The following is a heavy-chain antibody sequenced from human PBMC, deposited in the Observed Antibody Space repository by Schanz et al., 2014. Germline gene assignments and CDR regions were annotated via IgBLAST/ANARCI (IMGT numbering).Heavy chain of an antibody. D-gene: IGHD3-3*01. CDR1: GGSISSFY. V-gene: IGHV4-59*08. J-gene: IGHJ5*02. CDR3: AKFLYDDPS. CDR2: IHQSGGT. Sequence: QVQLQESGPGLVKPSETLSLTCTVSGGSISSFYWSWIRQPAGKGLEWIGYIHQSGGTNYNPSLKSRVTILVDTSKNQFSLRLTSLPAADTAVYYCAKFLYDDPSWGQGTLVTVSS.